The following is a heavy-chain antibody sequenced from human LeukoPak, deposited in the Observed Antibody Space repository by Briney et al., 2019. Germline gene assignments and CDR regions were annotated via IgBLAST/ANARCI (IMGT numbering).Heavy chain of an antibody. Sequence: PSETLSLTCAVAGGSFSGYYWTWIRQPPGEGLEWIGEINHSGSANYNPSLMSRVTISLDTSNNHFSLNLSSVTAADTAVYYCAGGQGPVTTHWGQGTLVTVSS. V-gene: IGHV4-34*01. D-gene: IGHD4-17*01. CDR3: AGGQGPVTTH. J-gene: IGHJ4*02. CDR2: INHSGSA. CDR1: GGSFSGYY.